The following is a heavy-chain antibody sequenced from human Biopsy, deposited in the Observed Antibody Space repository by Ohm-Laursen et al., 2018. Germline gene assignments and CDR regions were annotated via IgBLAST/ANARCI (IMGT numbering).Heavy chain of an antibody. D-gene: IGHD1-1*01. CDR1: GYTFTDDQ. CDR2: VNPKKGDT. J-gene: IGHJ4*02. CDR3: SREQHYYAA. V-gene: IGHV1-2*06. Sequence: EASVKVSCKTTGYTFTDDQIHWVREAPGQGLEWMGLVNPKKGDTSYAQNFQGRVTMTSDVSVATAYMELTGLTSDDTAVYFCSREQHYYAAWGQGTLVTVSS.